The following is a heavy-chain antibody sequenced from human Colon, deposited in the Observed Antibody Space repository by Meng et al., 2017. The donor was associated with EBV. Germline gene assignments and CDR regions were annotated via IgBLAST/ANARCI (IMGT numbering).Heavy chain of an antibody. CDR3: LRGSGGSV. V-gene: IGHV4-4*02. Sequence: QVPSRQSRPDTAQPSAPLSLPCAVSGDHTTNHNWWAWVHQPPGKGLAWIVEIPHRGSSAYHPSLKSRVRMSIDKSKNQFSLKLTSVTAADTAVYHCLRGSGGSVWGQGTLVTVSS. J-gene: IGHJ1*01. CDR1: GDHTTNHNW. D-gene: IGHD3-10*01. CDR2: IPHRGSS.